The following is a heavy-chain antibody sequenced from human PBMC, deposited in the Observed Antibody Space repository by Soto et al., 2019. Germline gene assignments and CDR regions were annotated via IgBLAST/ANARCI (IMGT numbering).Heavy chain of an antibody. CDR1: GGSISSYY. V-gene: IGHV4-59*01. CDR2: IYYSGST. J-gene: IGHJ6*02. D-gene: IGHD5-18*01. CDR3: AREHSYGSDYYYGMDV. Sequence: QVQLQESGPGLVKPSETLSLTCTVSGGSISSYYWSWIRQPPGKGLEWIGYIYYSGSTNYNPSLKSRVTISVDTSKNQFSLKLSSVTAADTAVHYCAREHSYGSDYYYGMDVWGQGTTVTVSS.